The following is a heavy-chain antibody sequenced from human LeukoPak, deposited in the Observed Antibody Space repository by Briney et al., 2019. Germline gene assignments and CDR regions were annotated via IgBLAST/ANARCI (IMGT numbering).Heavy chain of an antibody. CDR2: ISSSSSYI. CDR1: GFTFSSYS. J-gene: IGHJ4*02. Sequence: GVSLRLSCAASGFTFSSYSMNWVRQAPGKGLEWVSSISSSSSYIYYADSVKGRFTISRDNAKNSLYLEMNSLRAEDTAVYYCARGPYDFWSGYIGLDYWGQGTLVTVSS. V-gene: IGHV3-21*01. D-gene: IGHD3-3*01. CDR3: ARGPYDFWSGYIGLDY.